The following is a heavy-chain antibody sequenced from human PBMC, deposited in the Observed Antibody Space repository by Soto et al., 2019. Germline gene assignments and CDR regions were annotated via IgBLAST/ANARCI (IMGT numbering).Heavy chain of an antibody. J-gene: IGHJ4*02. CDR2: IIPIIGTA. D-gene: IGHD5-12*01. CDR1: GVTFNNYA. Sequence: QVQLVQSGAEVKKPGSSVKVSCKASGVTFNNYAISWVRQAPGQGLEWMGGIIPIIGTADYAHKFQGRLAISADESTGTTFMELSSLSSEDTALYYCARGGVDVVATSAFDYWGQGTLVTVSS. CDR3: ARGGVDVVATSAFDY. V-gene: IGHV1-69*01.